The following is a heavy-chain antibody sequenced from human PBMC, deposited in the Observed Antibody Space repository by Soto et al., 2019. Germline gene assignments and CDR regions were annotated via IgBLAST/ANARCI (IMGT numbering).Heavy chain of an antibody. CDR3: ARGGGLGELLKDD. J-gene: IGHJ4*02. Sequence: EVQLVESGGGLVQPGGSLRLSCAASGFTFSSYSMNWVRQAPGKGLEWVSYISSSSSTIYYADSVKGRFTISRDNAKNALNLQMNSLRAEDTAVYYCARGGGLGELLKDDWGQGTLVAVST. D-gene: IGHD3-10*01. CDR1: GFTFSSYS. V-gene: IGHV3-48*01. CDR2: ISSSSSTI.